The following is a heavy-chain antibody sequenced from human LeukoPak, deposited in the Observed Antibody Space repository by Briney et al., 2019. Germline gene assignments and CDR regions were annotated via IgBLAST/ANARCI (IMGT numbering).Heavy chain of an antibody. CDR3: VKGAYWRNLVYYYYLDF. V-gene: IGHV3-9*01. CDR1: GFTFGDYA. D-gene: IGHD2-21*01. J-gene: IGHJ4*02. Sequence: LRLSCAASGFTFGDYAMHWVRQVPGKGLEWVSGISYNSASIDYADSMKGRFNISRDNARNSLDLQMTGLRPEDTALYYCVKGAYWRNLVYYYYLDFWGQGSLVTVSS. CDR2: ISYNSASI.